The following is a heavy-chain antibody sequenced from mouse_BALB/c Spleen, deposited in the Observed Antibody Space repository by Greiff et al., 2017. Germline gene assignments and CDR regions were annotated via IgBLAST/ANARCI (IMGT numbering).Heavy chain of an antibody. CDR1: GFSLTGYG. D-gene: IGHD2-4*01. Sequence: QVQLKESGPGLVAPSQSLSITCTVSGFSLTGYGVNWVRQPPGKGLEWLGMIWGDGSTDYNSALKSRLSISKDNSKSQVFLKMNSLQTDDTARYYCATERDYDYYRGGFDYWGDGTTLTAAS. J-gene: IGHJ2*01. V-gene: IGHV2-6-7*01. CDR3: ATERDYDYYRGGFDY. CDR2: IWGDGST.